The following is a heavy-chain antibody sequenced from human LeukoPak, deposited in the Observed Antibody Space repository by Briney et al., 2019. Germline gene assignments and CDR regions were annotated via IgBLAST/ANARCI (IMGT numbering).Heavy chain of an antibody. CDR1: GFTVSRYY. CDR2: IYSGGKT. CDR3: AREGNSYGYGMDV. V-gene: IGHV3-66*01. D-gene: IGHD5-18*01. Sequence: GGSLRLSCAASGFTVSRYYMSWVRQAPGKGLEWVSVIYSGGKTYYAASVKGRFTISRDNSRNTLYLQMNSLRAEDTAVYYCAREGNSYGYGMDVWAKGPRSPSP. J-gene: IGHJ6*02.